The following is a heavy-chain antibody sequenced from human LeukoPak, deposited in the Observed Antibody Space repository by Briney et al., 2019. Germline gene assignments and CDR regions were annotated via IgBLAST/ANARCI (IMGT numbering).Heavy chain of an antibody. CDR1: GFTFSSYG. D-gene: IGHD1-1*01. CDR2: ISYDGVTK. V-gene: IGHV3-30*19. CDR3: ARDLSTKYSIDY. J-gene: IGHJ4*02. Sequence: GASLRLSCAASGFTFSSYGMHWVRQAPGKGLEWLAFISYDGVTKYYADSVRGRFAISRDNTRNTLYLQMTSLRVDDTALYYCARDLSTKYSIDYWGQGTLVSVSA.